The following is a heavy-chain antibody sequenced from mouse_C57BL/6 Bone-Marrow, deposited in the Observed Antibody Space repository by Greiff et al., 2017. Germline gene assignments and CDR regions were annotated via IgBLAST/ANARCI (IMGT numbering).Heavy chain of an antibody. CDR1: GFTFSSYA. Sequence: EVKLVESGGGLVKPGGSLKLSCAASGFTFSSYAMSWVRQTPETRLEWVATLSDGGSYTYSPDNVKGRFTISRDNAKNNLYLQMSHLKSEDTAMYYCARDRGQGFDYWGQGTTLTVSS. D-gene: IGHD3-3*01. V-gene: IGHV5-4*01. CDR3: ARDRGQGFDY. J-gene: IGHJ2*01. CDR2: LSDGGSYT.